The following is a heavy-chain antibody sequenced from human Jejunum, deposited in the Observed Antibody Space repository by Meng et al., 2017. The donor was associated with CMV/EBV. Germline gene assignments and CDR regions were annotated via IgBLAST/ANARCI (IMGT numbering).Heavy chain of an antibody. V-gene: IGHV4/OR15-8*02. CDR1: GVSLIGLNW. Sequence: TRSLSCVVSGVSLIGLNWCNGVRQPAGGSLEWIVEIFHSVATNYNPSLKSRVTISIANSKNQFSLKLTSMTAADTAVYFCGDPPAGYWGQGILVTVSS. CDR2: IFHSVAT. J-gene: IGHJ4*02. CDR3: GDPPAGY.